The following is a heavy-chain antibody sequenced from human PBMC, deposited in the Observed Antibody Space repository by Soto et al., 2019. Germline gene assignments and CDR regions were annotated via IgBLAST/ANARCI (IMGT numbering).Heavy chain of an antibody. J-gene: IGHJ6*02. V-gene: IGHV1-69*06. CDR2: VIPLSATT. D-gene: IGHD2-2*01. CDR1: AGTLSNNA. Sequence: QVQLVQSGTEVKKPGSSVKVSCKASAGTLSNNAISWVRQAPGQGLEWLGGVIPLSATTNYAQKFQGRVTITAERSTSTAYMELTRLKSEDTAVYYWARGFDDRGIVVVPAANPWYYGMDVWGQGTTVTVSS. CDR3: ARGFDDRGIVVVPAANPWYYGMDV.